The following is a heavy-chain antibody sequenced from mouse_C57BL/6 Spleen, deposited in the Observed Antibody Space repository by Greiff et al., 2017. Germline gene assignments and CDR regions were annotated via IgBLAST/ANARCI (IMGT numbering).Heavy chain of an antibody. D-gene: IGHD3-2*02. V-gene: IGHV1-82*01. CDR3: ARSAAQATFAY. CDR1: GYAFSSSW. Sequence: QVQLKESGPELVKPGASVKISCKASGYAFSSSWMNWVKQRPGQGLEWIGRLYPGDGDTTSNGKFKGKATLTADKASSTAYMQLSSLTSEDSAVYFCARSAAQATFAYWGQGTLVTVSA. J-gene: IGHJ3*01. CDR2: LYPGDGDT.